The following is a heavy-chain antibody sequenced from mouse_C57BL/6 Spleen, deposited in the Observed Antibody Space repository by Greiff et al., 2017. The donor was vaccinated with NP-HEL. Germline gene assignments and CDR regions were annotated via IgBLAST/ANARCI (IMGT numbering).Heavy chain of an antibody. Sequence: EVKLVESEGGLVQPGSSMKLSCTASGFTFSDYYMAWVRQVPEKGLEWVANINYDGSSTYYLDSLKSRFIISRDNAKNILYLQMSSLKSEDTATYYCARDEDYGSFAYWGQGTLVTVSA. CDR1: GFTFSDYY. D-gene: IGHD1-1*01. CDR2: INYDGSST. V-gene: IGHV5-16*01. CDR3: ARDEDYGSFAY. J-gene: IGHJ3*01.